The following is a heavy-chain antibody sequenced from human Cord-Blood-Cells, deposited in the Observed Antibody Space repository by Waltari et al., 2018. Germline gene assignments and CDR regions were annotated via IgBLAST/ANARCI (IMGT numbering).Heavy chain of an antibody. V-gene: IGHV3-30*18. CDR2: RSYDGSNK. Sequence: QVQLVESGGGVVQPGRSLRLSCAASGFTFSSYGMHWVRQAPGKGRGWGAVRSYDGSNKYYAGAVKGRFTISRDNSKNTRYLQRNSLRAEDTAVYYCAKDAQGAFDYWGQGTLVTVSS. CDR1: GFTFSSYG. J-gene: IGHJ4*02. CDR3: AKDAQGAFDY.